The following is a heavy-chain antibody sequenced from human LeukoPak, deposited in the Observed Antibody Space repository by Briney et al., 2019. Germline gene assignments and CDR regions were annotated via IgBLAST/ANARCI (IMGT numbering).Heavy chain of an antibody. CDR3: ARVHPRDWLDP. J-gene: IGHJ5*02. Sequence: APVRGSPTASVYTFTRDVITSVRQAPGHEREWMGWNSAYNGNTNYAQKLQGRVTMTTDTSTSTAYMELRSLRSDDTAVYYCARVHPRDWLDPWGQGTLVTVSS. CDR1: VYTFTRDV. V-gene: IGHV1-18*01. CDR2: NSAYNGNT.